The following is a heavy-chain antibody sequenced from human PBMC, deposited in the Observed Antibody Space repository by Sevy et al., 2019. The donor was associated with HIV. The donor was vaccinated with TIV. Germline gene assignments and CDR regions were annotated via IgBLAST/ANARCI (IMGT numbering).Heavy chain of an antibody. CDR1: GGSFSGYY. CDR2: INHSGST. D-gene: IGHD3-10*01. J-gene: IGHJ5*02. CDR3: ARGVRGSGSYYRGP. Sequence: SETLSLTCAVYGGSFSGYYWSWIRQPPGKGLEWFGEINHSGSTNYNPSFKSRVTISVDTSKNQFSLKLSSVTAADTAVYYCARGVRGSGSYYRGPWGQGTLVTVSS. V-gene: IGHV4-34*01.